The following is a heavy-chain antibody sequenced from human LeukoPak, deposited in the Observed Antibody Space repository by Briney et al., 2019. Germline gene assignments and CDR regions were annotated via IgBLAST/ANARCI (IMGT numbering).Heavy chain of an antibody. V-gene: IGHV4-34*01. CDR3: ARGPYCSSTSCYTGNFDY. Sequence: SEALSLTCAVYGGSFSGYYWSWIRQPPGKGLEWIGEINHSGSTNYNPSLKSRVTISVDTSKNQFSLKLSSVTAADTAVYYCARGPYCSSTSCYTGNFDYWGQGTLVTVSS. D-gene: IGHD2-2*02. CDR2: INHSGST. CDR1: GGSFSGYY. J-gene: IGHJ4*02.